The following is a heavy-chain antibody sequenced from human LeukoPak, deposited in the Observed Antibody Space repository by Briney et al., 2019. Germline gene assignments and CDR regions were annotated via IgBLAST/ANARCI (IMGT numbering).Heavy chain of an antibody. CDR2: ISGSGGST. CDR1: GFTFSSYA. D-gene: IGHD3-22*01. Sequence: GGSLRLSCAASGFTFSSYAMSWVRQAPGKGLEWVSAISGSGGSTYYGDSVKGRFTISRDNSKNTLYLQMNSLRAEDTAVYYCARGSYYDSSGSFYFDYWGQGTLVTVSS. V-gene: IGHV3-23*01. J-gene: IGHJ4*02. CDR3: ARGSYYDSSGSFYFDY.